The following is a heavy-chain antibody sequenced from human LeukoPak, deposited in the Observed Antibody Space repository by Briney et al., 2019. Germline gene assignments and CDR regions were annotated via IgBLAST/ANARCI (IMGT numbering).Heavy chain of an antibody. CDR3: ARSGGPLNWFDP. CDR1: GGSISSGSYY. CDR2: IYTSGST. J-gene: IGHJ5*02. Sequence: PSQTLSLTCTVSGGSISSGSYYWSWIRQPAGKGLEWIGRIYTSGSTNYNPSLKSRVTISVDTSKNQFSLKLSSVTAADTAVYYCARSGGPLNWFDPWGRGTLVTVSS. V-gene: IGHV4-61*02.